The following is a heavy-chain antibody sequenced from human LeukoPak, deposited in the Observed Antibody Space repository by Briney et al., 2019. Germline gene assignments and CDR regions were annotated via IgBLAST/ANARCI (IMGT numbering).Heavy chain of an antibody. CDR3: ARVIRATVDY. V-gene: IGHV3-7*05. CDR1: GFTSSSYK. Sequence: GGSLRLSCAASGFTSSSYKMNGGRQAPQKGRWRVANIKQDGSEQYYVDSVKGRFTISRDNAKNTLYLQMKSLTAEDTAVYYCARVIRATVDYWGQGALVTVSS. CDR2: IKQDGSEQ. J-gene: IGHJ4*02. D-gene: IGHD4-17*01.